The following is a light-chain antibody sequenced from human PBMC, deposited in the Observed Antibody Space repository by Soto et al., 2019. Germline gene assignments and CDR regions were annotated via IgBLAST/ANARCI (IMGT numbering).Light chain of an antibody. CDR3: QHYNSYSEA. V-gene: IGKV1-5*01. J-gene: IGKJ1*01. CDR2: DAS. CDR1: QSANKW. Sequence: DIQMTQSPSTLSASVGDRVTITCRASQSANKWLAWYQQKPGKAPRLLIYDASILESGVPSRFSGSGSGTEFTLTISSLQPDDFATYYCQHYNSYSEAFGQGTKVELK.